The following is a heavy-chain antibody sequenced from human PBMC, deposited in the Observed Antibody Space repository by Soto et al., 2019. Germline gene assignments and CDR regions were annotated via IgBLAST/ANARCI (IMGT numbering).Heavy chain of an antibody. CDR3: ARTYSSGVPGY. D-gene: IGHD6-19*01. V-gene: IGHV1-18*01. CDR1: GYTFSSYG. J-gene: IGHJ4*02. CDR2: ISANNGNT. Sequence: QVQLVQSGDEVKKPGASVKVSCKASGYTFSSYGIPWVRQAPGQGLEWMGWISANNGNTNSAQKFQDRVTMTTDTATSTAYMELRSLRSDDTAVDYCARTYSSGVPGYWGQGTLVTVSS.